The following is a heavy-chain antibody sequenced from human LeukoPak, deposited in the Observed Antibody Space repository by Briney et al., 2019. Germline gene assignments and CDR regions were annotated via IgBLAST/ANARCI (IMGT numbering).Heavy chain of an antibody. J-gene: IGHJ4*02. Sequence: GGSLRLSCAASGFTVSSNYMSWVRQAPGKGLEWVSLISSDTSYIHYADSVKGRFTISRDNAKNSAFLQMNSLRAEDTAVYYCARDTSTVTNREFDYWGQGTLVTVSS. CDR1: GFTVSSNY. CDR2: ISSDTSYI. D-gene: IGHD4-17*01. V-gene: IGHV3-21*01. CDR3: ARDTSTVTNREFDY.